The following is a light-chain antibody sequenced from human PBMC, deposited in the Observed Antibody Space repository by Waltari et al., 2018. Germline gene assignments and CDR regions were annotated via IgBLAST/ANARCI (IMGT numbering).Light chain of an antibody. V-gene: IGKV3-11*01. J-gene: IGKJ1*01. CDR2: AAS. Sequence: EIVMTQSPATLSLSPGERATLSCKASRSVNSFLLGYQQKPGQAPRLVIYAASARASGIPARFSGSGSGTNFNLTINSLEPEDFATYYCQHRANRPPWTFGQGTKVEV. CDR3: QHRANRPPWT. CDR1: RSVNSF.